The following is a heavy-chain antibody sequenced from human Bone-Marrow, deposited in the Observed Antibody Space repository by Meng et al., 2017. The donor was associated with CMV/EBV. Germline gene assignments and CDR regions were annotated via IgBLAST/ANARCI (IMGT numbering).Heavy chain of an antibody. CDR2: ISSDGSIT. Sequence: GESLKISCAASGFTFRSYWIHWVRQVPGKGLVWVSHISSDGSITFYADSVRGRFTISRDNSKNTLYLQMNSLRAEDTAVYYCARDSVVVAAFDDWGQGTLVTVSS. V-gene: IGHV3-74*01. CDR3: ARDSVVVAAFDD. J-gene: IGHJ4*02. CDR1: GFTFRSYW. D-gene: IGHD2-15*01.